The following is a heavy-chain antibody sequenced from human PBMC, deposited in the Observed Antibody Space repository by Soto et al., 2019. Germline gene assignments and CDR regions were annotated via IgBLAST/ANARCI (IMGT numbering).Heavy chain of an antibody. Sequence: GGSLRLSCAASGFTFSSYGMHWVRQAPGKGLEWVAVISYDGSNKYYADSVKGRFTISRDNSKNTLYLQMNSLRAEDTAVYYCAKDSVKYYYYMDVWGKGTTVTVSS. J-gene: IGHJ6*03. CDR3: AKDSVKYYYYMDV. CDR2: ISYDGSNK. V-gene: IGHV3-30*18. CDR1: GFTFSSYG.